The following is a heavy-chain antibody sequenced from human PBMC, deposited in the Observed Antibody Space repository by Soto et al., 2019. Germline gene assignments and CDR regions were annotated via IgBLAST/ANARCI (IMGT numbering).Heavy chain of an antibody. Sequence: EVQLVESGGGLVQPGGSLRLSCAASGFTFSSYSMNWVRQAPGKGLEWVSYISSSSSTIYYADSVKGRFTISRDNAKNSLYLQMNSLRAEDTAVYYCARTYDYIWGSYRPRGAFDIWGQGQWSPSLQ. CDR1: GFTFSSYS. D-gene: IGHD3-16*02. V-gene: IGHV3-48*01. J-gene: IGHJ3*02. CDR3: ARTYDYIWGSYRPRGAFDI. CDR2: ISSSSSTI.